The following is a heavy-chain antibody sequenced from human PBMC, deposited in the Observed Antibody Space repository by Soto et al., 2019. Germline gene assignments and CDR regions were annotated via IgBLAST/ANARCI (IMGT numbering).Heavy chain of an antibody. J-gene: IGHJ4*02. D-gene: IGHD2-2*01. Sequence: QVQLQESGPGLVKPSQTLSLTCTVSGGSISSGGYYWSWIRQHPGKGLEWIGYIYYSGSTYYNPSLTSRVTISVDTSKNQFSLKLSPVTAADTAVYYCARGRSSTSPYPIGYWGQGTLVTVSS. CDR2: IYYSGST. CDR1: GGSISSGGYY. CDR3: ARGRSSTSPYPIGY. V-gene: IGHV4-31*03.